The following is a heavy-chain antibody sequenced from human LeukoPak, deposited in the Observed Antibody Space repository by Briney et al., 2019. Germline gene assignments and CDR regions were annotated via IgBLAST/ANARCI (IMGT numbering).Heavy chain of an antibody. V-gene: IGHV4-34*01. D-gene: IGHD3-22*01. Sequence: SETLSLTCAVYGGSFSGYYWSWIRQSPGKGLEWIGEINHSGSTNYNPSLKSRVTISVDTSKNQFSLKLSSVTAADTAVYYCARRARTNYYDSSGYYPTWGQGTLVTVSS. J-gene: IGHJ5*02. CDR3: ARRARTNYYDSSGYYPT. CDR2: INHSGST. CDR1: GGSFSGYY.